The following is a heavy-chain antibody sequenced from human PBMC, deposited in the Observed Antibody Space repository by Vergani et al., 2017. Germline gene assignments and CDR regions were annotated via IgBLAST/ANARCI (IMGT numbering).Heavy chain of an antibody. V-gene: IGHV3-23*01. Sequence: EVQLLQSEGAVVQPGGSLRLSCVASGFTFSSHAMIWVRQGHGQGLEWVSSIKNTGDSSHYADSVKGRFTISRDNSKNTLYLQINSLRVEDTAVYYCGRGSDNYNWGQGTLVTVSS. CDR2: IKNTGDSS. CDR3: GRGSDNYN. J-gene: IGHJ4*02. D-gene: IGHD5-24*01. CDR1: GFTFSSHA.